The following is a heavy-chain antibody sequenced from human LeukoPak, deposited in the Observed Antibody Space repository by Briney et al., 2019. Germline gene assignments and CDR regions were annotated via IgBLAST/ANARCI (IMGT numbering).Heavy chain of an antibody. CDR1: GESFSGFY. CDR3: ARASSYDRATRYTTAWFGA. J-gene: IGHJ5*02. CDR2: INDSGMT. V-gene: IGHV4-34*01. D-gene: IGHD3-9*01. Sequence: SETLSLTSAVYGESFSGFYGSWIRQPPGKGREWIGEINDSGMTNYNPSLKSRVTISLDTSKKQFSLKVTSVTSADTGVYYCARASSYDRATRYTTAWFGAWGQGTLVTVYS.